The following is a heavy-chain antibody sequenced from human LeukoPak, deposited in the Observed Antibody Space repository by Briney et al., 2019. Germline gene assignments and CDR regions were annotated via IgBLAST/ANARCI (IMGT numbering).Heavy chain of an antibody. J-gene: IGHJ4*02. V-gene: IGHV4-59*08. CDR2: IYYSGST. D-gene: IGHD1-26*01. CDR1: GGSISSYY. Sequence: SETLSLTCTVSGGSISSYYWSWIRQPPGKGLEWIGYIYYSGSTNYNPSLRSRVTISVDTSKNQFSLKLSSVTAADTAVYYCARDSGSSAFDYWGQGTLVTVSS. CDR3: ARDSGSSAFDY.